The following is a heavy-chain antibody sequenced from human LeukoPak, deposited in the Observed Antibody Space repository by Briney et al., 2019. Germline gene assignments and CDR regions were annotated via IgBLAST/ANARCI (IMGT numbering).Heavy chain of an antibody. CDR3: ASMLLGGSGWYDY. CDR2: ISSSSSYI. Sequence: PGGSLRLSCAASGLTFSSYSMNWVRQAPGEGLGWVSSISSSSSYIYYADSVKGRFTISRDNAKNSLYLQMNSLRAEDTAVYYCASMLLGGSGWYDYWGQGTLVTVSS. V-gene: IGHV3-21*01. D-gene: IGHD6-19*01. J-gene: IGHJ4*02. CDR1: GLTFSSYS.